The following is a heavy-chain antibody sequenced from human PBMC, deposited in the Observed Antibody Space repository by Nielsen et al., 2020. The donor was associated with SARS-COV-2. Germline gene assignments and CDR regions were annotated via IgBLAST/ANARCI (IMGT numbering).Heavy chain of an antibody. CDR1: GFTFSSYG. J-gene: IGHJ5*02. D-gene: IGHD3-10*01. Sequence: GESLKISCAASGFTFSSYGMHWVRQAPGKGLEWVAVISYDGSNKYYADSVKGRFTISRDNSKNTLYLQMNSLRAEDTAVYYCAKDRPYGSGSYDWFDPWGQGTLVTVSS. CDR2: ISYDGSNK. CDR3: AKDRPYGSGSYDWFDP. V-gene: IGHV3-30*18.